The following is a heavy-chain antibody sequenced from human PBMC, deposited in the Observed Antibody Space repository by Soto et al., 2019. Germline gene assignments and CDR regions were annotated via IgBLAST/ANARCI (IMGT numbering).Heavy chain of an antibody. Sequence: GSSVTVSCMACGYTFTNYYMHWVRQAPAQGLEWMGIINPRRCSTSYEQKFQGRFTMTRDTSTSTVYMEVSSLRSEETALYYCARDTSRITIFGVVIMGDYYYYGMDVWGQGTMVTVSS. CDR2: INPRRCST. D-gene: IGHD3-3*01. V-gene: IGHV1-46*01. J-gene: IGHJ6*02. CDR1: GYTFTNYY. CDR3: ARDTSRITIFGVVIMGDYYYYGMDV.